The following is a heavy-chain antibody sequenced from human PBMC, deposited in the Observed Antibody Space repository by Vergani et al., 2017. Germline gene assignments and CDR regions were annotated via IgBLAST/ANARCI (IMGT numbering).Heavy chain of an antibody. V-gene: IGHV3-30-3*01. J-gene: IGHJ4*02. Sequence: QVQLVESGGGVVQPGRSLRLSCAASGFTFSSYAMHWVRQAPGKGLEWVAVISHDGSNKYYADSVKGRFTISRDNAKNTLYLQMNSLRAEDTAVYYCARAMILWFGENDYWGQGTLVTVSS. CDR3: ARAMILWFGENDY. CDR1: GFTFSSYA. D-gene: IGHD3-10*01. CDR2: ISHDGSNK.